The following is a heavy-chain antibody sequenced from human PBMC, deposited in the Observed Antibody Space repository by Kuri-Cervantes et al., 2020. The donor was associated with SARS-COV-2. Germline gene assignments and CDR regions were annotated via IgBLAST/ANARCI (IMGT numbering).Heavy chain of an antibody. CDR3: ARLGRYCSSTSCYPNWFDP. CDR1: GGSISSYY. V-gene: IGHV4-59*01. Sequence: SETLSLTCTVSGGSISSYYWSWIRQPPGKGLEWIGYIYYSGSTNYNPSLKSRVTISVDTSKNRFSLKLSSVTAADTAVYYCARLGRYCSSTSCYPNWFDPWGQGTLVTVSS. J-gene: IGHJ5*02. CDR2: IYYSGST. D-gene: IGHD2-2*01.